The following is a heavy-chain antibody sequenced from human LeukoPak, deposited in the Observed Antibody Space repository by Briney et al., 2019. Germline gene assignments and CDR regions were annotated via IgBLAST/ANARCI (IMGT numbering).Heavy chain of an antibody. J-gene: IGHJ6*03. D-gene: IGHD1-26*01. V-gene: IGHV3-23*01. CDR2: IRGSGDRT. CDR3: AKDSKIVGATFRSYHYMDV. Sequence: GGSLRLSCAASGFTFSSYWMHWVRQAPGKGVEWVSAIRGSGDRTHYADSVKGRFTISRDNSKNTLYLQMNSLRAEDTAVYYCAKDSKIVGATFRSYHYMDVWGKGTAVTVSS. CDR1: GFTFSSYW.